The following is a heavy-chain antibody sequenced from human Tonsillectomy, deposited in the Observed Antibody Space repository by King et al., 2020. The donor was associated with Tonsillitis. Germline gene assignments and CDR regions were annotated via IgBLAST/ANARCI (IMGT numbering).Heavy chain of an antibody. V-gene: IGHV3-23*04. CDR1: GFTFSSYA. D-gene: IGHD3-16*01. CDR2: ISGRGGST. J-gene: IGHJ5*02. CDR3: AANPGGSRLPDCFDP. Sequence: VQLVESGGGLVQPGGSLRLSCAASGFTFSSYAMSWVRQAPGKGLEWVSAISGRGGSTYYADSGKGRFTISRDNSKNTLYLQMNSLRAEDTAVYYCAANPGGSRLPDCFDPWGQGTLVTVSS.